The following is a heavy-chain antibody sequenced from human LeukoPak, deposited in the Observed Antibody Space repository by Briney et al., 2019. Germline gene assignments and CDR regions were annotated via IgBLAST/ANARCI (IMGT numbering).Heavy chain of an antibody. CDR1: GGTFSSYA. J-gene: IGHJ5*02. D-gene: IGHD4-23*01. Sequence: SVKVSCKASGGTFSSYAISWVRQAPGQGLEWMGKTLPLHNIPTYAPKFQGRLTITADRSTTTIYMELSRLRSDDMGVYFCARELTYGGNRGSWFDLWGQGTLVFVSS. V-gene: IGHV1-69*04. CDR3: ARELTYGGNRGSWFDL. CDR2: TLPLHNIP.